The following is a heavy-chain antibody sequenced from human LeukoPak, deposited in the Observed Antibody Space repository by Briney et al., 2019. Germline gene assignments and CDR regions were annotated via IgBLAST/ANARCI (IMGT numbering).Heavy chain of an antibody. D-gene: IGHD6-19*01. CDR2: IYPGDSDT. J-gene: IGHJ4*02. CDR3: AVCGWYVLPGFDY. V-gene: IGHV5-51*01. CDR1: GYSFTSYW. Sequence: GESLKISCKGSGYSFTSYWIGLVRPTPGKGLEWMGIIYPGDSDTRYSPSFHGQATISADKSISTAYLQWSSVKASDTAMYYCAVCGWYVLPGFDYWGQGTLVTVSS.